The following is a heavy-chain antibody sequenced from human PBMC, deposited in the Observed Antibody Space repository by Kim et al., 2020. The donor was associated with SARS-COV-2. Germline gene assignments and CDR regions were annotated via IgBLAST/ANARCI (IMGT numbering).Heavy chain of an antibody. CDR3: ARGGYDSPFDY. D-gene: IGHD5-12*01. V-gene: IGHV1-69*04. Sequence: ANDARKFQGRVTITADKSTSTAYMELSSLRSEDTAVYYCARGGYDSPFDYWGQGTLVTVSS. J-gene: IGHJ4*02. CDR2: A.